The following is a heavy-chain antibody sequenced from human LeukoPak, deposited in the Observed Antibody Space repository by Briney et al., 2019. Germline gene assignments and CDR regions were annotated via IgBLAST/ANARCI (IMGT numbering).Heavy chain of an antibody. V-gene: IGHV3-30*18. D-gene: IGHD3-16*02. CDR3: AKDRPISSTYYDYVWGSYRSPYFDY. CDR1: GFTFSSYG. J-gene: IGHJ4*02. CDR2: ISYDGSNK. Sequence: GGSLRLSCAASGFTFSSYGMHWVRQAPGKGLEWVAVISYDGSNKYYADSVKGRFTISRDNSKNTLYLQMNSLRAEDTAVYYCAKDRPISSTYYDYVWGSYRSPYFDYWGQGTLVTVSS.